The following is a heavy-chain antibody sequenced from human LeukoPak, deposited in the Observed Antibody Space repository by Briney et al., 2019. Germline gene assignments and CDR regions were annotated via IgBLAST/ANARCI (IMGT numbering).Heavy chain of an antibody. V-gene: IGHV1-69*05. CDR3: ARGKLGYYYYHMDA. CDR2: IIPIYGTP. J-gene: IGHJ6*03. D-gene: IGHD3-3*02. CDR1: GGTLSVYA. Sequence: SVKVSCKASGGTLSVYAISWVRQAPGQGLEWMGGIIPIYGTPHSAQKFQGRVTITTDESTSTAFMDLSSLRSEDTAVYYCARGKLGYYYYHMDAWGKGTTVSVSS.